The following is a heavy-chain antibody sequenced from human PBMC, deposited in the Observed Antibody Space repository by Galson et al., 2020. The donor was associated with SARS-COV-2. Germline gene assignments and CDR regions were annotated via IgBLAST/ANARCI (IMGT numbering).Heavy chain of an antibody. CDR3: AKGKWFGELLCPFDY. CDR2: ISDDGSNK. J-gene: IGHJ4*02. CDR1: GFTFSSYG. V-gene: IGHV3-30*18. Sequence: QLGESLKISCSASGFTFSSYGMHWVRQAPGKGLEWMAVISDDGSNKYYADSVKGRFTISRDNSKNTLYLQMNSLRAEDTAVYYCAKGKWFGELLCPFDYWGQGTLVTVPS. D-gene: IGHD3-10*01.